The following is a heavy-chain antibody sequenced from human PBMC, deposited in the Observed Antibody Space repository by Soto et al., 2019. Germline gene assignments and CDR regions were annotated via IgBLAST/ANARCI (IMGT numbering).Heavy chain of an antibody. CDR2: IDPRDSET. V-gene: IGHV5-10-1*01. CDR3: ARSLPAYWKGWLDT. Sequence: GESLKISCKGSGYTFSSYWISWVRQMPGKGLEWMGRIDPRDSETNYSPSFQGQVTFSTDTSISTAYLHWSSLKASDSGIYYCARSLPAYWKGWLDTWGQGTLVTVSS. J-gene: IGHJ5*02. D-gene: IGHD3-16*01. CDR1: GYTFSSYW.